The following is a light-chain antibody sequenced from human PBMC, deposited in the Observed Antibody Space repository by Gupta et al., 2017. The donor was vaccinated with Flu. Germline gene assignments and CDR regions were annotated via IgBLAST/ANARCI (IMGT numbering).Light chain of an antibody. Sequence: QSALTQPPSVSGSPGQSVTISCTGTSSDIGSYNRFSWYHQPPGTAPKLMIYEVSNRPPGVPNRFSASKAGNTASLTISALQAEDDADYYCSSYTSSSTYVFGTGTKVTVL. CDR2: EVS. J-gene: IGLJ1*01. CDR1: SSDIGSYNR. CDR3: SSYTSSSTYV. V-gene: IGLV2-18*02.